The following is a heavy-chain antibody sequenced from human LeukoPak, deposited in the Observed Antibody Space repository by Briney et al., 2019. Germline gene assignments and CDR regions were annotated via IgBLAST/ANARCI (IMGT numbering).Heavy chain of an antibody. J-gene: IGHJ4*02. CDR2: ISGSGGST. CDR1: GFTFSSYA. CDR3: AKGRYYGSGSYYPRAYFDY. Sequence: GRSLRLSCAASGFTFSSYAMSWVRQAPGKGLEWVSAISGSGGSTYYADSVKGRFTISRDNSKNTLYLQMNSLRAEDTAVYYCAKGRYYGSGSYYPRAYFDYWGQGTLVTVSS. D-gene: IGHD3-10*01. V-gene: IGHV3-23*01.